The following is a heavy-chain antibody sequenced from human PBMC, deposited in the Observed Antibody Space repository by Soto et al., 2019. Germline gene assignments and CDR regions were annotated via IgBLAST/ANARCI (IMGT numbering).Heavy chain of an antibody. CDR3: AKDASSSGWYWNYFDY. J-gene: IGHJ4*02. CDR1: GFTFSSYG. Sequence: QVQLVESGGGVVQPGRSLRLSCAASGFTFSSYGMHWVRQAPGKGLEWVAVISYDGSNKYYADSVKGRFTISRDNSKNTLYLQMHSLRAEDTAVYYCAKDASSSGWYWNYFDYWGQGTLVTVSS. CDR2: ISYDGSNK. D-gene: IGHD6-19*01. V-gene: IGHV3-30*18.